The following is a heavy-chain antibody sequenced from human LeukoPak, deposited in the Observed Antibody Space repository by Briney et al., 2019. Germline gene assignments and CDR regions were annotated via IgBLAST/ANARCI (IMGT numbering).Heavy chain of an antibody. V-gene: IGHV3-23*01. D-gene: IGHD3-10*01. J-gene: IGHJ4*02. CDR1: GFTFSSYA. CDR3: VRLMVRGVKFAHY. Sequence: PGGSLRLSCAASGFTFSSYAMSWVRQAPGRGLEWVSAISGSGGSTYYADSVKGRFTISRDNSKYTLYLQMTSLSAEDTAVSYCVRLMVRGVKFAHYWGQGTLVTVFS. CDR2: ISGSGGST.